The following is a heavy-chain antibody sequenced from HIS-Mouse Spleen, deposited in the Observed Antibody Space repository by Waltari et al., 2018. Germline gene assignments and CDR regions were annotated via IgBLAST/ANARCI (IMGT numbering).Heavy chain of an antibody. V-gene: IGHV3-30*18. CDR1: GFTFSSYG. CDR2: ISYDGSNK. CDR3: ANKVGAFDY. Sequence: QVQLVESGGGVVQPGRSLRLSCAASGFTFSSYGMHWVRQAPGKGLEWVAVISYDGSNKYYADSVKGRLTISRDNSKNTLYLQMNSLRAEDTAVYYCANKVGAFDYWGQGTLVTVSS. J-gene: IGHJ4*02. D-gene: IGHD1-26*01.